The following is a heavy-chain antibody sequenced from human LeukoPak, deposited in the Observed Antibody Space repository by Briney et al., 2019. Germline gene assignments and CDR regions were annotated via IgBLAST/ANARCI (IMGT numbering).Heavy chain of an antibody. V-gene: IGHV1-8*01. CDR1: GYTFTSYD. D-gene: IGHD2-2*01. J-gene: IGHJ6*03. CDR3: ARDAREPNCSSTSCYADYYYYMDV. CDR2: MNPNSGNT. Sequence: ASVKVSCKASGYTFTSYDINWVRQATGQGLEWMGWMNPNSGNTGYAQKFQGRVTMTRNTSISTAYMELSSLRSEDTAVYYCARDAREPNCSSTSCYADYYYYMDVWGKGTTVTISS.